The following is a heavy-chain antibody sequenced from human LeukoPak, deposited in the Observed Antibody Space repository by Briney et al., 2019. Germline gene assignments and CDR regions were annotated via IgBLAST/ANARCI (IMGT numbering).Heavy chain of an antibody. J-gene: IGHJ3*02. Sequence: PGGSLRLSCAASGFIVSSNYMSWVRQAPGKGLEWVSVISSGGNTYYADSVKGRFTISRDNSKNTVFLQMNSLRAEDTAVYYCARSYSHYYGSGSYYNYAFDIWGQGTMVTVSS. CDR1: GFIVSSNY. CDR3: ARSYSHYYGSGSYYNYAFDI. V-gene: IGHV3-53*01. D-gene: IGHD3-10*01. CDR2: ISSGGNT.